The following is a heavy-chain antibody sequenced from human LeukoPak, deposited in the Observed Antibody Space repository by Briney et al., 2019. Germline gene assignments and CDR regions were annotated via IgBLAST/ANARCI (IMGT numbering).Heavy chain of an antibody. V-gene: IGHV7-4-1*02. CDR1: GYTFTSYA. Sequence: KVSCKASGYTFTSYAMNWVRQAPGQGLEWMGWINTNTGNPTYAQGFTGRFVFSLDTSVSTAYLQISSLKAEDTAVYYCAREGYYDSSGYPAPGYYGMDVWGQGTTVTVSS. D-gene: IGHD3-22*01. CDR2: INTNTGNP. CDR3: AREGYYDSSGYPAPGYYGMDV. J-gene: IGHJ6*02.